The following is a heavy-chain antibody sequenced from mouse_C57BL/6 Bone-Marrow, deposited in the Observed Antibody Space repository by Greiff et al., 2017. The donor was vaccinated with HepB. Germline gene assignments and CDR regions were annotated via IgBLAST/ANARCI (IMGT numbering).Heavy chain of an antibody. D-gene: IGHD2-3*01. Sequence: EVHLVESGGDLVKPGGSLKLSCAASGFTFSSYGMSWVRQTPDKRLEWVATISSGGSYTYYPDSVKGRFTISRDNAKNTLYMQMSSLTSEDTAMYYCARRGWSYDGYYDWYFDVWGTGTTVTVSS. V-gene: IGHV5-6*01. CDR3: ARRGWSYDGYYDWYFDV. J-gene: IGHJ1*03. CDR1: GFTFSSYG. CDR2: ISSGGSYT.